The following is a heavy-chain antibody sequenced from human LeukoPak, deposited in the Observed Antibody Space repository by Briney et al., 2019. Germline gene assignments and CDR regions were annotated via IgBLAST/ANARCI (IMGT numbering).Heavy chain of an antibody. Sequence: PGGSLRLSCAASGFMFSNYGMHWVRQAPGKGLEWVAVIWYDGSNEYYADSVKGRFTISRDNSKNTLYLQMNSLRAEDTAVYYCAKDFTMVRGVVGDYFDYWGQGTLVTVSS. CDR2: IWYDGSNE. J-gene: IGHJ4*02. V-gene: IGHV3-30*02. D-gene: IGHD3-10*01. CDR3: AKDFTMVRGVVGDYFDY. CDR1: GFMFSNYG.